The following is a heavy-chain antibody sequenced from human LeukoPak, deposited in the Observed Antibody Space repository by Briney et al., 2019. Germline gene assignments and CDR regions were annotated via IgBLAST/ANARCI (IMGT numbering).Heavy chain of an antibody. J-gene: IGHJ5*02. CDR3: ARVPHPITMVRGVIIWFDP. D-gene: IGHD3-10*01. CDR1: GYTFTGYY. CDR2: INPNSGGT. Sequence: ASVKVSCKASGYTFTGYYMHWVRQAPGQGLEWMGWINPNSGGTNYAQKFQGRVTMTRDTSISTAYMELRRLRSDDTAVYYCARVPHPITMVRGVIIWFDPWGQGTLVTVSS. V-gene: IGHV1-2*02.